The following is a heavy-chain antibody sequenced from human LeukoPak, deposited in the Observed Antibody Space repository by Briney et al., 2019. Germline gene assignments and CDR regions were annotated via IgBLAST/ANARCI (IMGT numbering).Heavy chain of an antibody. CDR1: GFTFSGYW. V-gene: IGHV3-7*01. D-gene: IGHD3-10*01. Sequence: GGSLRLSCAASGFTFSGYWMSWVRQASGKGLEWVANIKQDGSEKYFVDSVKGRFTISRDNAKNSLYLQMNSLRAEDTAVYYCARDLRRDYYYGMDVWGQGTTVTVSS. CDR2: IKQDGSEK. J-gene: IGHJ6*02. CDR3: ARDLRRDYYYGMDV.